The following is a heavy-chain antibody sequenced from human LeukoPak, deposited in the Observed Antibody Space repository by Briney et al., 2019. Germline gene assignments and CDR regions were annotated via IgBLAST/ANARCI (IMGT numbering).Heavy chain of an antibody. V-gene: IGHV3-23*01. D-gene: IGHD3-3*02. J-gene: IGHJ1*01. CDR1: GFTFRNYV. CDR2: VSGSGGVT. Sequence: GGSLRLSCAASGFTFRNYVIHWVRQAPGKGLEWVSGVSGSGGVTYHADSVKGRFTISRDNSKNTLHLQMNSLRAEDTAVYYCATFLAIVTARDSLYFQHWGQGTLVTVSS. CDR3: ATFLAIVTARDSLYFQH.